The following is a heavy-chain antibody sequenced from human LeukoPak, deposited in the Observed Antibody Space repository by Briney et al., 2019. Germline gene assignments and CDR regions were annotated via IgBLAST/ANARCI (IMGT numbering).Heavy chain of an antibody. Sequence: SETLSLTCTVSGGSISSYYWSWIRQPPGKGLEWIGYIYYSGSTNYNPSLKSRVTISVDTSKNQFSLKLSSVTAADTAVYYCARESSWYFFDYWGQGTLVTVSS. CDR2: IYYSGST. CDR3: ARESSWYFFDY. D-gene: IGHD6-13*01. J-gene: IGHJ4*02. CDR1: GGSISSYY. V-gene: IGHV4-59*01.